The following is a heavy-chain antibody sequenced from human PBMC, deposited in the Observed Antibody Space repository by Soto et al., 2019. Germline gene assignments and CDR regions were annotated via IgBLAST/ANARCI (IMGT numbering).Heavy chain of an antibody. J-gene: IGHJ4*02. V-gene: IGHV3-21*01. CDR1: GFTFSSYS. D-gene: IGHD1-26*01. Sequence: EVQLVESGGGLVKPGGSLRLSCAASGFTFSSYSMNWVRQAPGKGLEWVSSISSSSSYIYYADSVKGRFTISRDNAKNSLYQQRNSLRAEDTAVYYCARESGSYFLGLDYWGQGTLVTVSS. CDR3: ARESGSYFLGLDY. CDR2: ISSSSSYI.